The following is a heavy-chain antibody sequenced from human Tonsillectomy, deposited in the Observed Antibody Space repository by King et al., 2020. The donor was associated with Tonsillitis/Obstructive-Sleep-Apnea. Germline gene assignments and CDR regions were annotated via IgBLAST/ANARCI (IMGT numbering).Heavy chain of an antibody. CDR2: IIPILGIT. J-gene: IGHJ6*03. D-gene: IGHD2-15*01. CDR3: AREGVVVAAIDCYYMDV. Sequence: QLVQSGAEVKKPGSSVKVSCKASGGTFSSYGISWVRQAPGQGLEWMGRIIPILGITNYAQKFQGRVTITADKSTSTAYMELSSLRSEDTAVYYCAREGVVVAAIDCYYMDVWGKGTTVTVSS. V-gene: IGHV1-69*09. CDR1: GGTFSSYG.